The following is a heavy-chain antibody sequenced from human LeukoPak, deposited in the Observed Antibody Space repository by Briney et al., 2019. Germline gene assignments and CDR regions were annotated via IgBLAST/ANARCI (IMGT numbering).Heavy chain of an antibody. V-gene: IGHV3-23*01. D-gene: IGHD6-13*01. J-gene: IGHJ4*02. CDR3: ARETVPAIAAPRGLNY. Sequence: GGSLRLSCVVSGFTLPYGMSWVRQAPGKGLEWVSYVSATGYTTSYADSVKGRFTISRDNAKNTVFLQMDSLRSDDTAVYYCARETVPAIAAPRGLNYWGQGTLVTVSS. CDR1: GFTLPYG. CDR2: VSATGYTT.